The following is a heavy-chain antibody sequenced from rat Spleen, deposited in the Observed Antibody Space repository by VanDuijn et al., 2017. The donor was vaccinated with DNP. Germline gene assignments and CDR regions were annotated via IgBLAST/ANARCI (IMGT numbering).Heavy chain of an antibody. J-gene: IGHJ1*01. CDR3: ARRRGSYYWYFDF. Sequence: EVQLVESGGDLVQPGGSLKVSCAASGFTFSKYVMAWVRQAPKEGLEWVATITSNGGATYYRDSVKGRFTISRDNGKTILYLQMNSLRSEDMATYYCARRRGSYYWYFDFWGPGTMVTVSS. CDR2: ITSNGGAT. D-gene: IGHD1-11*01. CDR1: GFTFSKYV. V-gene: IGHV5-7*01.